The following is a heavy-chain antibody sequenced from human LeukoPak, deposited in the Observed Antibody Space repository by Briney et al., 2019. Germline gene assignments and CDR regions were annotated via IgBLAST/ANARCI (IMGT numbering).Heavy chain of an antibody. CDR3: ARATPYYDSSGNYD. J-gene: IGHJ4*02. D-gene: IGHD3-22*01. CDR2: ISFDGSDK. V-gene: IGHV3-30*04. CDR1: GFTFSSYA. Sequence: GGSLRLSCAASGFTFSSYAVHWVRHAPGKGLERVALISFDGSDKYYADSVKGRCTISRDNSKNTLYLQMNSLRADDTAVYYCARATPYYDSSGNYDWGQGTLVTVSS.